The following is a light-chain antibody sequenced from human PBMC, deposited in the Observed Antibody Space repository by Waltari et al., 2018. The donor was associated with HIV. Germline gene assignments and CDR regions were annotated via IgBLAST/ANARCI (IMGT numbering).Light chain of an antibody. V-gene: IGLV3-27*01. CDR2: QDS. CDR1: VLAKKY. Sequence: SYELTQPPSVSVSPGQTARITCSGDVLAKKYARWFQQKPGQAPVLVIYQDSERPSGIPERFSGSSLGTTVTLTISGAQVEDEADYYCYSAADNNLGVFGGGTKLTVL. J-gene: IGLJ3*02. CDR3: YSAADNNLGV.